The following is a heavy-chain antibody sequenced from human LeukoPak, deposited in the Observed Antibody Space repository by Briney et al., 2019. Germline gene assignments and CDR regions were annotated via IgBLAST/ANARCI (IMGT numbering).Heavy chain of an antibody. V-gene: IGHV3-48*04. CDR3: AREVMVRGTAFDI. D-gene: IGHD3-10*01. CDR1: GFTFSSYS. CDR2: ISSSSSTI. Sequence: GGSLRLSCAASGFTFSSYSMNWVRQAPGKGLEWVSYISSSSSTIYYADSVKGRFTISRANAKNTLYLRMNSLRVEDTAVYYCAREVMVRGTAFDIWGQGTMVTVSS. J-gene: IGHJ3*02.